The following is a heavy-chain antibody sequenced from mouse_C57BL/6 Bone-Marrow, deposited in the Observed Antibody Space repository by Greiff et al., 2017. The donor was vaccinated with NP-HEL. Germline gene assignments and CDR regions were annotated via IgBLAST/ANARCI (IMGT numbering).Heavy chain of an antibody. CDR2: IHPNSGST. D-gene: IGHD3-3*01. V-gene: IGHV1-64*01. Sequence: QVQLQQSGAELVKPGASVQLSCKASGYTFTSYWMHWVKQRPGQGLEWIGMIHPNSGSTNYNEKFKSKATLTVDKSSSTAYMQLSSLTSEDSAVYYCAREGDYAMDYWGQGTSVTVSS. CDR1: GYTFTSYW. J-gene: IGHJ4*01. CDR3: AREGDYAMDY.